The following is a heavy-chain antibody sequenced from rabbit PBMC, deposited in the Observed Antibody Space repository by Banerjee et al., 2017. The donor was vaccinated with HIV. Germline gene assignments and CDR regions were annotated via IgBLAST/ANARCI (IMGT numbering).Heavy chain of an antibody. CDR2: IYGGSSSTT. V-gene: IGHV1S40*01. Sequence: QSLEESGGDLVKPGASLTLTCTASGFSFSSYWICWVHQAPGKGLEWIACIYGGSSSTTYYASWAKGRFTISKTSSTTVTLQMTSLTAADTATYFCAGYVIYGDGGHGYAPSNLWGPGTLVTVS. CDR1: GFSFSSYW. J-gene: IGHJ4*01. CDR3: AGYVIYGDGGHGYAPSNL. D-gene: IGHD6-1*01.